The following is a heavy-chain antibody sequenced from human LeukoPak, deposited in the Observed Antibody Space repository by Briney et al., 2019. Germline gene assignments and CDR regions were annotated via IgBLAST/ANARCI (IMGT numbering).Heavy chain of an antibody. Sequence: PGGSLRLSCAASGFTFSSHSMNWVRQAPGKGLEWVSSISSSSSYIYYADSVKGRFTISRDNAKNSLYLQMNSLRAEDTAVYYCARDATVTTGYWGQGTLVTVSS. J-gene: IGHJ4*02. D-gene: IGHD4-17*01. CDR1: GFTFSSHS. V-gene: IGHV3-21*01. CDR3: ARDATVTTGY. CDR2: ISSSSSYI.